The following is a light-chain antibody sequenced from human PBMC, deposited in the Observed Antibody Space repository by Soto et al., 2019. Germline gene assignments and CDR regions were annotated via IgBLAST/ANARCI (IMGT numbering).Light chain of an antibody. CDR2: GAS. V-gene: IGKV3-15*01. J-gene: IGKJ4*01. CDR3: QQYTERPLT. Sequence: EIVMTQSPATLSVSPGERATFSCRASQSVGSNLAWYQQEPGQAPRLLIFGASTRATGIPARFSGSGSGTEFTLTISSLRSGDFAVYFCQQYTERPLTFGGGTKVEI. CDR1: QSVGSN.